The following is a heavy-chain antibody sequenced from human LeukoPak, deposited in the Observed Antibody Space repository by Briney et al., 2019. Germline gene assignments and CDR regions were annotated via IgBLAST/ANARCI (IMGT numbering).Heavy chain of an antibody. V-gene: IGHV3-21*06. CDR2: IFRRNSYI. Sequence: TGGSLRLSCAASGFTFSDYSMNCVRQAPGKGLEWVSSIFRRNSYIYYSDSVKGRFTISRDDAKNSLYLQMNSLRADDTAMYYCARVSRVAYSSSWYVDYWGQGTLVTVSS. D-gene: IGHD6-13*01. CDR3: ARVSRVAYSSSWYVDY. J-gene: IGHJ4*02. CDR1: GFTFSDYS.